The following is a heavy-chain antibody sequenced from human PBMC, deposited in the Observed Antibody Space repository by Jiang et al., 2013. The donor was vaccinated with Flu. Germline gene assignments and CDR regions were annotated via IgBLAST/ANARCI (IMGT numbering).Heavy chain of an antibody. CDR3: SKEQYSSGWYGLNYYYGLDV. Sequence: SCAASGFTFSSFDMHWVRQAPGKGLEWVAFIRYDGSNKDYADSVKGRFTISRDNSKNTVYLQMDSLRHKDTAVYYCSKEQYSSGWYGLNYYYGLDVWAKGSWSPSP. CDR2: IRYDGSNK. V-gene: IGHV3-30*02. D-gene: IGHD6-19*01. CDR1: GFTFSSFD. J-gene: IGHJ6*02.